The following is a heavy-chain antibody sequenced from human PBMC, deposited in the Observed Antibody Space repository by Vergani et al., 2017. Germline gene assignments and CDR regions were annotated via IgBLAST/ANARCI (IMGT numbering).Heavy chain of an antibody. V-gene: IGHV4-30-2*01. D-gene: IGHD6-13*01. J-gene: IGHJ6*03. Sequence: QLQLQESGSGLVKPSQTLSLTCAVSGGSISSGGYSWSWIRQPPGKGLEWIGYIYHSGRTYYNPSLKSRVTISVDRSKNQFSLKLSSVTAADTAVYYCARDSDSSSWDGYYYYYMDVWGKGTTVTVSS. CDR1: GGSISSGGYS. CDR3: ARDSDSSSWDGYYYYYMDV. CDR2: IYHSGRT.